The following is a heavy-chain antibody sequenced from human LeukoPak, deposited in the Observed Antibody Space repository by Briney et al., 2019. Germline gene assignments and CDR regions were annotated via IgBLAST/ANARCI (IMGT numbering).Heavy chain of an antibody. CDR3: AKGRGDSSGWRFDY. J-gene: IGHJ4*02. Sequence: GGSLRLSCAASGFTFSHYAMIWVRQAPGKGLEWVSAMSGSGGSTYYADSVKGRFTISRDNSNNTLYLQMNSLRADDTAVYYCAKGRGDSSGWRFDYWGQGTLVTVSS. CDR2: MSGSGGST. CDR1: GFTFSHYA. V-gene: IGHV3-23*01. D-gene: IGHD6-19*01.